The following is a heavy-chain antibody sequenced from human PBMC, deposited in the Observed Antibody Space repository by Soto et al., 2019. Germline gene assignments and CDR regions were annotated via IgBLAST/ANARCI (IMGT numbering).Heavy chain of an antibody. J-gene: IGHJ6*02. CDR3: TTAPPLRFLEWLLPRVDYFYGMDV. CDR2: IKSKTDGGTT. D-gene: IGHD3-3*01. Sequence: PGGSLRLSCAASGFTFRNAWMNWVRQAPGKGLEWVGRIKSKTDGGTTDYAAPVKGRFTISRDDSKNTLYLQMNSLKTEDTAVYYCTTAPPLRFLEWLLPRVDYFYGMDVWGQGTTVTVSS. CDR1: GFTFRNAW. V-gene: IGHV3-15*07.